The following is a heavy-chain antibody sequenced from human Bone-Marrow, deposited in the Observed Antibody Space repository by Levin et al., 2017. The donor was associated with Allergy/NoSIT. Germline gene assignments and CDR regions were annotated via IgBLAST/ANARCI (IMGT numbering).Heavy chain of an antibody. Sequence: GESLKISCAASGFTLSSHWVHWVRQAPGKGLVWVARVNEDGRGTNYYADSVKGRFTISKDNAKNMVYLQMNSLRAEDTAVYYCVRDLSLWRLDFWGQGLLVTVSS. J-gene: IGHJ4*02. CDR2: VNEDGRGT. V-gene: IGHV3-74*01. CDR3: VRDLSLWRLDF. CDR1: GFTLSSHW. D-gene: IGHD2-21*01.